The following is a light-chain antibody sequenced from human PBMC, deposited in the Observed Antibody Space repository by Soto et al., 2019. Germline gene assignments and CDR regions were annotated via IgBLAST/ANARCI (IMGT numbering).Light chain of an antibody. J-gene: IGLJ3*02. V-gene: IGLV2-14*01. Sequence: QSALTQPASVSXSPGQSITISCTGTSSDVGIYNYVSWYQQHPGKAPKLMIYEVSNRPSGVSNRFSGSKSGNTASLTISGLQAEDEADYYCSSYTSSSTLVFGGGTKLTVL. CDR1: SSDVGIYNY. CDR2: EVS. CDR3: SSYTSSSTLV.